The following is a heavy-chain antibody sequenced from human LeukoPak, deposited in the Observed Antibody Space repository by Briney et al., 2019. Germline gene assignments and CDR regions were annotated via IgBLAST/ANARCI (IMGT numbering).Heavy chain of an antibody. Sequence: PSETLSLTCAVYGGSFSGYYWSWIRQPPGKGLEWIGEINHSGSTNHNPSLKSRVTISVDTSKNQFSLKLSSVTAADTAVYYCAREGDGYNVVAFDIWGQGTMVTVSS. CDR3: AREGDGYNVVAFDI. J-gene: IGHJ3*02. V-gene: IGHV4-34*01. CDR1: GGSFSGYY. D-gene: IGHD5-24*01. CDR2: INHSGST.